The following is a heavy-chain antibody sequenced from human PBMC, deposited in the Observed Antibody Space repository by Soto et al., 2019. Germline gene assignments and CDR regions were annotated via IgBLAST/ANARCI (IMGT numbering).Heavy chain of an antibody. D-gene: IGHD2-15*01. CDR3: AKAWCIDY. V-gene: IGHV3-23*01. CDR2: ISGSGSST. J-gene: IGHJ4*02. CDR1: GFTFSSYT. Sequence: EVLLLESGGGLVEPGGSRRLSCAASGFTFSSYTMSWVRQAPGKGLEWVSTISGSGSSTYSADSVKGRFTIPRDNSNNTLDLQMSSLRAEDTAIYYCAKAWCIDYWGQGTLVTVSS.